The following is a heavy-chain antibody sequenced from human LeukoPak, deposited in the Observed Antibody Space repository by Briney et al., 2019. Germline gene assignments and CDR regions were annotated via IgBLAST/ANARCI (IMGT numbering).Heavy chain of an antibody. J-gene: IGHJ4*02. D-gene: IGHD6-13*01. CDR3: LRDRGYSTYDC. Sequence: PGGSLRLSCAGSGIIFSCCWMSWVRQAPGKGLEWVASINQDGSDKRHADSVKGRFTISRDNAKNSVYLQMNSLRAEDTAVYYCLRDRGYSTYDCWGQGTLVTVSS. CDR2: INQDGSDK. CDR1: GIIFSCCW. V-gene: IGHV3-7*01.